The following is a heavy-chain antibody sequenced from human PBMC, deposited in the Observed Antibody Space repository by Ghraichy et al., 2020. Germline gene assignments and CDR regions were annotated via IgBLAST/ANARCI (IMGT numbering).Heavy chain of an antibody. CDR2: IKQDGSEK. Sequence: ETLRLSCAASGFTFSSYWITWVRQAPGKGLEWVANIKQDGSEKYYVDSMKGRFTISRDNAKNSLYLQMNSLRAEDTAVYYCARETSSSPRYGMDVWGQWTTVTVSS. CDR3: ARETSSSPRYGMDV. CDR1: GFTFSSYW. V-gene: IGHV3-7*01. D-gene: IGHD6-6*01. J-gene: IGHJ6*02.